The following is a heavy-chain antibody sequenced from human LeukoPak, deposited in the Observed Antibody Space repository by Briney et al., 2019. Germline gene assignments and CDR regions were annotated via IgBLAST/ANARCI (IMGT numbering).Heavy chain of an antibody. Sequence: SVKVSCKASGGTFSSYAISWVRQAPGQGLEWMGGIIPIFGTANYAQKFQGRVTITVDESTSTAYMELSSLRSEDTAVYYCAIDYYGSGSVNGYWGQGTLVTVSS. CDR3: AIDYYGSGSVNGY. CDR1: GGTFSSYA. D-gene: IGHD3-10*01. J-gene: IGHJ4*02. V-gene: IGHV1-69*13. CDR2: IIPIFGTA.